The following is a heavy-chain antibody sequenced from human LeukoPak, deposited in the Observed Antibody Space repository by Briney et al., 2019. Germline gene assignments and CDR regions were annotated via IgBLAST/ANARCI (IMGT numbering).Heavy chain of an antibody. CDR3: AREVRSGYDWTFDY. CDR2: INPNSGGT. CDR1: GYTFTGYY. D-gene: IGHD5-12*01. V-gene: IGHV1-2*04. J-gene: IGHJ4*02. Sequence: ASVKVSCKASGYTFTGYYMHWVRQAPGQGLEWMXWINPNSGGTNYAQKFQGWVTMTRDTSISTAYMELSRLRSDDTAVYYCAREVRSGYDWTFDYWGQGTLVTVSS.